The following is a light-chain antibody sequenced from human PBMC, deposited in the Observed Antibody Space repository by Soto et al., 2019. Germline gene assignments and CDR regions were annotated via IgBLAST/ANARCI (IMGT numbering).Light chain of an antibody. CDR1: QIVLWSTNNKNY. J-gene: IGKJ4*01. V-gene: IGKV4-1*01. CDR2: WAS. Sequence: DIVMTQYADSLAGSVGERASMSLKSSQIVLWSTNNKNYLAWYQQKPGQPPKLLIYWASTRESGVPDRFSGSGSGIDFTLTISGLQAEDVAVYYCQHYYNTPLTFGGGTKVDIK. CDR3: QHYYNTPLT.